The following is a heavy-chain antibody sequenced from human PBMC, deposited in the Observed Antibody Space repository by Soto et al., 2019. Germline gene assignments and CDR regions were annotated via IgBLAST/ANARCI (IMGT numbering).Heavy chain of an antibody. D-gene: IGHD2-2*02. J-gene: IGHJ6*02. V-gene: IGHV1-69*01. CDR3: ARVSSILVPAAIVHSPYYYYYGMDV. Sequence: QVQLVQSGAEVKKPGSSVKVSCKASGGTCSSYAISWVRQAPGQGLALLVGIIPIFGTANYAQKFQGRVTITADESTSTAYMELSSLRSEDTAVYYCARVSSILVPAAIVHSPYYYYYGMDVWGQGTTVTVSS. CDR2: IIPIFGTA. CDR1: GGTCSSYA.